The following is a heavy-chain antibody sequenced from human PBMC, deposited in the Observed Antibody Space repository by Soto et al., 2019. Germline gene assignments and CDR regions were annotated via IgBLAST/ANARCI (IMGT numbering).Heavy chain of an antibody. V-gene: IGHV4-39*01. CDR2: SNYGGPT. CDR1: GGAVNSTVYY. J-gene: IGHJ6*02. D-gene: IGHD6-13*01. Sequence: XATLSLPFTVSGGAVNSTVYYWGWIRQPPGKGLEWIGSSNYGGPTYYSPSLQSRVTISLDTAKNHFSLNLRSVTAADTAVYYCARHGAYSTSVYYYYGMDVWGQGTTVTVSS. CDR3: ARHGAYSTSVYYYYGMDV.